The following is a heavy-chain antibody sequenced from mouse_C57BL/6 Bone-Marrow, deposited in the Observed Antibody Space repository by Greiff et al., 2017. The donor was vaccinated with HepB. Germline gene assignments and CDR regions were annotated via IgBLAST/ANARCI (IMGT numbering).Heavy chain of an antibody. V-gene: IGHV2-9-1*01. CDR1: GFSLTSYA. Sequence: VQLVESGPGLVAPSQSLSITCTVSGFSLTSYAISWVRQPPGKGLEWLGVIWTGGGTNYNSALKSRLSISKDNSKSQVFLKMNSLQTDDTARYYCARRGTTVVAPYWYFDVWGTGTTVTVSS. CDR3: ARRGTTVVAPYWYFDV. J-gene: IGHJ1*03. CDR2: IWTGGGT. D-gene: IGHD1-1*01.